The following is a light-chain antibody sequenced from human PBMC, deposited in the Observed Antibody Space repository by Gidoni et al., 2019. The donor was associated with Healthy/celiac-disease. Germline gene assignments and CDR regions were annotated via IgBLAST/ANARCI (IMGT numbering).Light chain of an antibody. CDR1: QSVSSSY. Sequence: EIVLTPSPGTLSLSPGERATLSCRASQSVSSSYLAWYQQKPGQAPRLLIYGASSRATGIPDRCSGSGSGTDFTLTISRLEPEDFAVYYCQQYGSSPLTFGQGTRLEIK. J-gene: IGKJ5*01. CDR2: GAS. V-gene: IGKV3-20*01. CDR3: QQYGSSPLT.